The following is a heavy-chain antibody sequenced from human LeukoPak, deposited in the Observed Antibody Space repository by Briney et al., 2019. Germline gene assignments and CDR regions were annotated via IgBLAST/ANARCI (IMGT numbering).Heavy chain of an antibody. CDR3: ARDRLRFVY. CDR1: GGSISYYY. CDR2: IYYSGNT. V-gene: IGHV4-59*01. Sequence: SETLSLTCTVSGGSISYYYWSWIRQPPGKGLEWIGYIYYSGNTNYNPSLKSRVTISVDTSKNQFSLKLSSVTAADTAVYYCARDRLRFVYWGQGTLVTVSS. J-gene: IGHJ4*02.